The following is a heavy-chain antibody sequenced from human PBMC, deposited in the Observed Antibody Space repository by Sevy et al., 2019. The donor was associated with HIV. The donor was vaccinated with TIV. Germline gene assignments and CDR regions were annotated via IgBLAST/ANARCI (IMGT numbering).Heavy chain of an antibody. CDR2: IYYSGSG. Sequence: TLSLTCDVSGGSVSNGDYYWSWIRQPPGKGLDWFGYIYYSGSGYYNPFLRSRVTISVDTSKNQFSLKLKSVTAADTAIYYCASKRGYTHGPFESWGQGTLVTVSS. CDR1: GGSVSNGDYY. V-gene: IGHV4-30-4*01. D-gene: IGHD5-12*01. CDR3: ASKRGYTHGPFES. J-gene: IGHJ4*02.